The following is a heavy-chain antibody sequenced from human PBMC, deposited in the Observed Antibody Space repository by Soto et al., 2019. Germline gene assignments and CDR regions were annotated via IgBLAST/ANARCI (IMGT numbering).Heavy chain of an antibody. CDR2: IYWDDDK. CDR3: AHRVLRTVFGLVTTTAIYFDF. J-gene: IGHJ4*02. D-gene: IGHD3-3*01. V-gene: IGHV2-5*02. CDR1: GFSLTTSGVG. Sequence: QITLNESGPTQVKPRQTLTLTCTFSGFSLTTSGVGVGWIRQSPGKAPEWLALIYWDDDKRYSPSLKSRLTRTQDTSKKQVVLTMADLDPADTATYYCAHRVLRTVFGLVTTTAIYFDFWGQGTPVAVSS.